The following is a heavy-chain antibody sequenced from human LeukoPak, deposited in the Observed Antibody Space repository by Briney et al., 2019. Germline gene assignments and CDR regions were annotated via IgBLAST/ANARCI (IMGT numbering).Heavy chain of an antibody. D-gene: IGHD1-1*01. CDR1: GGSISSNNW. CDR2: IYHSGSP. V-gene: IGHV4-4*02. Sequence: PSETLSLTCTVSGGSISSNNWWGWVRQPPGRGLEWIGEIYHSGSPNYNPSLKSRVTISVDKSRNHFSLNLSSVTAADTAVYYCARVNINNWHSCDYWGQGTLVTVSS. J-gene: IGHJ4*02. CDR3: ARVNINNWHSCDY.